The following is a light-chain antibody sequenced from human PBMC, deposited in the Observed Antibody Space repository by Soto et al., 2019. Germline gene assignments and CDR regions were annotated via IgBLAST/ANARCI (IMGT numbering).Light chain of an antibody. Sequence: EIVLTQSPASLSLSPGERAGLSCRASQSVSTYLAWYQQKPGQAPRLLIYDASNRATGIPARFSGSGSGTDFTLTISSLEPEDFAVYYCQQRSNWLVGPGPQLNI. V-gene: IGKV3-11*01. CDR2: DAS. J-gene: IGKJ3*01. CDR1: QSVSTY. CDR3: QQRSNWL.